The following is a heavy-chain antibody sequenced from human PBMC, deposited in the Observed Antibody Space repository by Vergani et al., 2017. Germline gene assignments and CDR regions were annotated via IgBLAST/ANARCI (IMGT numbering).Heavy chain of an antibody. D-gene: IGHD3-22*01. Sequence: EVQLVESGGGLVKPGGSLRLSCAASGFTFDDYTMHWVRQAPGKGLEWVSLISWDGGSTYYAVSVKGRFTISRDNSKNSLYLQMNSLRTEDTALYYCAKGKYYYDSSGYYQFDYWGQGTLVTVSS. CDR3: AKGKYYYDSSGYYQFDY. CDR2: ISWDGGST. V-gene: IGHV3-43*01. J-gene: IGHJ4*02. CDR1: GFTFDDYT.